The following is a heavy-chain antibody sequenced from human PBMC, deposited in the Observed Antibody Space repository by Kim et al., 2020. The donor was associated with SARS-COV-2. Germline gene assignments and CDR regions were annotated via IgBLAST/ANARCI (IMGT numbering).Heavy chain of an antibody. V-gene: IGHV3-21*06. D-gene: IGHD6-6*01. CDR1: GFIFSTYS. CDR2: ISSDSSYI. CDR3: ATRLVGASLDY. J-gene: IGHJ4*02. Sequence: GGSLRLSCAGSGFIFSTYSMNWVRQAPGKGLEWVSSISSDSSYIFYADSVKGRFTISRDNAKNSLYLQMNSLRGEDTAVYYCATRLVGASLDYWGQGALVTVSS.